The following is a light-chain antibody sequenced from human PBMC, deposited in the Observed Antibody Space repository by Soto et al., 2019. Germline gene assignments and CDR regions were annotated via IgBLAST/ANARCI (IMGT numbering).Light chain of an antibody. CDR1: QSLLHSNGNNY. V-gene: IGKV2-28*01. Sequence: DIVLTQSPLSLSVTPAEPASISCRSSQSLLHSNGNNYLEWYLQKPGQSPQVLIYLASNRVSGVPDRFSGSGSGTDFTLKISRVEAEDVGVYYCKQALQNPLTFGGGTKVEIK. J-gene: IGKJ4*01. CDR3: KQALQNPLT. CDR2: LAS.